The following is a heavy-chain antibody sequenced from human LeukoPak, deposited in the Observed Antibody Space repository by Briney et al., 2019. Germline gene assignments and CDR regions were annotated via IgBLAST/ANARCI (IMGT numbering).Heavy chain of an antibody. V-gene: IGHV4-39*01. CDR3: ARHGTGSSTFFDY. D-gene: IGHD6-6*01. CDR1: GGSISSSNTYY. J-gene: IGHJ4*02. CDR2: VYYSGST. Sequence: SETLSLTCTVSGGSISSSNTYYWGWIRQPPGKGLEWIGSVYYSGSTYYNPSLKSRVTISVDTSKNQFSLKLSSVTAADTAVYFCARHGTGSSTFFDYWGQGTLVTVSS.